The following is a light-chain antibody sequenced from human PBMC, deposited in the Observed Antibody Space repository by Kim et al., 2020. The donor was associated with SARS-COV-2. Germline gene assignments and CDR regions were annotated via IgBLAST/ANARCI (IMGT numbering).Light chain of an antibody. V-gene: IGLV3-1*01. CDR1: KLGDKY. CDR3: QSWDSITGVV. J-gene: IGLJ2*01. CDR2: QDS. Sequence: SYELTQPPSVSVSPGQTASITCSGDKLGDKYACWYQQKPGQSPFLVIYQDSKRPSGIPERFSGSNSGNTATLTISGTQAMVEADYYCQSWDSITGVVFVG.